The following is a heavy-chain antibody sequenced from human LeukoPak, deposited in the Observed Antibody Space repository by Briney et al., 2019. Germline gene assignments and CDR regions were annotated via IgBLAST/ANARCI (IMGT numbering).Heavy chain of an antibody. CDR3: ARVRNSDGLERLPDY. CDR2: ISSSGSTI. Sequence: PGGSLRLSCAASGFTFSDYYMSWIRQAPGKGLEWVSYISSSGSTIYYADSVKGRFTISRDNAKNSLYLQMNSLRAEDTAVYYCARVRNSDGLERLPDYWGQGTLVTVSS. J-gene: IGHJ4*02. CDR1: GFTFSDYY. V-gene: IGHV3-11*01. D-gene: IGHD1-1*01.